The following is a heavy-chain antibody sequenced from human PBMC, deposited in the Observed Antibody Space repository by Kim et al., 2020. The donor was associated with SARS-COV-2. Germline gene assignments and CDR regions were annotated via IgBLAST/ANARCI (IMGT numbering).Heavy chain of an antibody. CDR2: IWYDGSNK. Sequence: GGSLRLSCAASGFTFSSYGMHWVRQAPGKGLEWVAVIWYDGSNKYYADSVKGRFTISRDNSKNTLYLQMNSLRAEDTAVYYCAKVPTYYYYGMDVWGQGTTVTVSS. CDR1: GFTFSSYG. V-gene: IGHV3-33*06. J-gene: IGHJ6*02. CDR3: AKVPTYYYYGMDV.